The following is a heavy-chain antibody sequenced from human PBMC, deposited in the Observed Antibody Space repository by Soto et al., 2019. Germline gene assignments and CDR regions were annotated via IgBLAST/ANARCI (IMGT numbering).Heavy chain of an antibody. V-gene: IGHV3-23*01. D-gene: IGHD4-17*01. CDR1: GFTFSSYA. Sequence: GGSLRLSCAASGFTFSSYAMSWVRQAPGKGLEWVSAISGSGGSTYYADSVKGRFTISRDSSKNTLYLQVNSLRAEDTAVYYCAKAHVMTTVTSWLQFAFDIWGQGTMVTVSS. J-gene: IGHJ3*02. CDR2: ISGSGGST. CDR3: AKAHVMTTVTSWLQFAFDI.